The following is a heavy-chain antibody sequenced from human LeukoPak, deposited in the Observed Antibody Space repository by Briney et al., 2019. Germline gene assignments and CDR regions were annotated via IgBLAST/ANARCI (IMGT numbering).Heavy chain of an antibody. D-gene: IGHD3-16*01. CDR1: GSTFSSYA. Sequence: GGSLRLSCAASGSTFSSYAMSWVRQAPGKGLEWVSGISGSGGSTYYADSVRGRFTISRDNSKNTLDLQMNSLRAEDTAVYYCARRRSGGSYDYWGQGTLVTVSS. J-gene: IGHJ4*02. CDR3: ARRRSGGSYDY. CDR2: ISGSGGST. V-gene: IGHV3-23*01.